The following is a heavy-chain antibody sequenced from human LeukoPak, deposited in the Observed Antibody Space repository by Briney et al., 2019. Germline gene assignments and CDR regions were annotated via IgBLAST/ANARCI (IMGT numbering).Heavy chain of an antibody. CDR2: INPNSGGT. V-gene: IGHV1-2*02. CDR3: ATVSAYYYLDF. CDR1: GYTFTGYY. D-gene: IGHD1-26*01. J-gene: IGHJ4*02. Sequence: ASVKVSCKASGYTFTGYYMHWVRQAPGQGLEWMGWINPNSGGTNYAQKFQDRVTLTRDMSISTAYMELSRLISDDTAVYFCATVSAYYYLDFWGQGTLVTVSS.